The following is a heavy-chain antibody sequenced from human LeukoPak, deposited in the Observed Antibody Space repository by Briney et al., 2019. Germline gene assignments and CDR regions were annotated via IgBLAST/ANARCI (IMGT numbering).Heavy chain of an antibody. CDR1: GFTFSSYA. D-gene: IGHD3-10*01. V-gene: IGHV3-23*01. J-gene: IGHJ4*02. CDR3: ALDVDYYGSGSSFDY. Sequence: GGSLRLSCAASGFTFSSYAMSWVRQAPGKGLEWVSAISGSGGSTYYADSVKGRFTISRDNSKNTLYLQMNSLRAEDTAVYYCALDVDYYGSGSSFDYWGQGTLVTVSS. CDR2: ISGSGGST.